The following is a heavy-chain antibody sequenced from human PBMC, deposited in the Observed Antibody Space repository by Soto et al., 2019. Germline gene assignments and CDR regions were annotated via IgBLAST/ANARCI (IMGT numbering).Heavy chain of an antibody. Sequence: ASVKVSCKASGYTFTSYDINWVRQATGQGLEWMGWMNPNSGNTGYAQKFQGRVTMTRNTSISTAYMELSSLRSEDTAVYYCARGRAYCSSTSCYWHDAFDIWGQGTMVTVSS. CDR2: MNPNSGNT. J-gene: IGHJ3*02. CDR3: ARGRAYCSSTSCYWHDAFDI. CDR1: GYTFTSYD. D-gene: IGHD2-2*01. V-gene: IGHV1-8*01.